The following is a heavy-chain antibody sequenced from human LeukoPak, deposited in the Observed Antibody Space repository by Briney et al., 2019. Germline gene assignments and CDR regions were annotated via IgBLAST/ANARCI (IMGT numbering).Heavy chain of an antibody. CDR2: ISRDGGRT. J-gene: IGHJ4*02. CDR3: AKGGGDTAMAMDY. V-gene: IGHV3-43D*03. CDR1: HFTFDDYA. Sequence: GGSLRLSCAASHFTFDDYAMHWVRQAPGKGLEWVSLISRDGGRTYYADSVKGRFTISRDNSKNSLFLQMTRLSGEDTAFYYCAKGGGDTAMAMDYWGQGTLVTVSS. D-gene: IGHD5-18*01.